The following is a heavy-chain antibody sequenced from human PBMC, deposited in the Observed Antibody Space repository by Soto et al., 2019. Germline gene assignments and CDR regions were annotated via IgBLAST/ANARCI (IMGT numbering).Heavy chain of an antibody. CDR3: ARDMAARGDAFDI. V-gene: IGHV1-69*13. CDR2: IIPIFGTA. J-gene: IGHJ3*02. Sequence: SVKVSCKASGGTFSSYAISWVRQAPGQGLEWMGGIIPIFGTANYAQKFQGRVTITADESTSTAYMELSSLRSEDTAVYYCARDMAARGDAFDIWGQGTMVTVSS. CDR1: GGTFSSYA. D-gene: IGHD6-6*01.